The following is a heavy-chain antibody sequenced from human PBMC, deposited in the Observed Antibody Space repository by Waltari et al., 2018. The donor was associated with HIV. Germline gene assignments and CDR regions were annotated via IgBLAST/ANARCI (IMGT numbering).Heavy chain of an antibody. D-gene: IGHD1-1*01. CDR1: GFSLSTSGMC. J-gene: IGHJ3*02. CDR2: IDWDDDK. CDR3: ARMWVGAGTTGPVGAFDI. Sequence: QVTLRESGPALVKPTQTLTLTCTFSGFSLSTSGMCVSWIRQPPGKALEWLALIDWDDDKYYSTSLKTRLTISKDTSKNQVVLTMTNMDPVDTATYYCARMWVGAGTTGPVGAFDIWGQGTMVTVSS. V-gene: IGHV2-70*01.